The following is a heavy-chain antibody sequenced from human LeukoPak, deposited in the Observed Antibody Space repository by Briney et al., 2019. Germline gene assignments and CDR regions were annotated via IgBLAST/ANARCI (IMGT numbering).Heavy chain of an antibody. D-gene: IGHD3-22*01. V-gene: IGHV3-23*01. J-gene: IGHJ4*02. Sequence: GGSLRLSCAASGFTFSSYAMSWVRQAPGKGLEWVSAISGSGGSTYYADSVKGRFTISRDNSKNTLYLQMNSPRAEDTALYYCAREVSEGFDFWGQGTLVTVSS. CDR3: AREVSEGFDF. CDR1: GFTFSSYA. CDR2: ISGSGGST.